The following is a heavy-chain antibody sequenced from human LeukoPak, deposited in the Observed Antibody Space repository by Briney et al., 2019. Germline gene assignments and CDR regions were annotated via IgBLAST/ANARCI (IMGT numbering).Heavy chain of an antibody. CDR1: GGSISSGSYY. D-gene: IGHD2-21*02. Sequence: PSQTLSLTCTVSGGSISSGSYYWSWIRQPAGKGLEWIGRIYTTGSTNYNPSLKSRVTISLDTSRNQFSLKLNSVTAADTAVYFCARGGLCGGDCYALDIWGQGTMVTVSS. V-gene: IGHV4-61*02. CDR3: ARGGLCGGDCYALDI. J-gene: IGHJ3*02. CDR2: IYTTGST.